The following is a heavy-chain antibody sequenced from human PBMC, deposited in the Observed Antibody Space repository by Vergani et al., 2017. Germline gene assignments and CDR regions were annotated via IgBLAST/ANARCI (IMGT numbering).Heavy chain of an antibody. CDR2: IYYSGST. CDR1: GGSISSSSYY. V-gene: IGHV4-39*01. D-gene: IGHD2-21*02. Sequence: QLQLQESGPGLVKPSETLSLTCTVSGGSISSSSYYWGWIRQPPGKGLEWIGSIYYSGSTYYNPSVKSRVTISVDTSKNQFSLKLSSVTAADTAVYYCARHLAYCGGDCYPYYYGVDFWGQGTTVTVSS. CDR3: ARHLAYCGGDCYPYYYGVDF. J-gene: IGHJ6*02.